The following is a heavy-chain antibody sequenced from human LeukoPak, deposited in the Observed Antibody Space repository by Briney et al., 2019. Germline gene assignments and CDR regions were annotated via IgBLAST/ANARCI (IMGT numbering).Heavy chain of an antibody. V-gene: IGHV3-23*01. Sequence: GGSLRLSCAASGFTFSSYAMNWVRQAPGKGLEWVSVISGSGGSTYYADSVKGRFTISRDNSKNTLYLQMNSLRAEDTAVYYCAKDPGYYDSSGYNYGYYYGMDVWGQGTTVTVSS. CDR2: ISGSGGST. CDR3: AKDPGYYDSSGYNYGYYYGMDV. D-gene: IGHD3-22*01. CDR1: GFTFSSYA. J-gene: IGHJ6*02.